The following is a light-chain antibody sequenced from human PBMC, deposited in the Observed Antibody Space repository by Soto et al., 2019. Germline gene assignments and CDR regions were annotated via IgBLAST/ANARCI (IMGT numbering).Light chain of an antibody. CDR2: DVS. J-gene: IGLJ1*01. CDR1: SSDVGGYNY. V-gene: IGLV2-14*01. CDR3: SSYTTGNTRQIV. Sequence: QSALTQPASVSGSPGQSITISCTGISSDVGGYNYVSWYQQHPGKAPKFMIYDVSNRPSGVSNRFSGSKSGNTAALTISGLQAEDEADYYCSSYTTGNTRQIVFGTGTKLTVL.